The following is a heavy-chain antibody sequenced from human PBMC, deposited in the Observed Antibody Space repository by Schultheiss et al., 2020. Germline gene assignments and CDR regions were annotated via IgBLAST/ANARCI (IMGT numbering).Heavy chain of an antibody. D-gene: IGHD3-3*01. J-gene: IGHJ3*02. CDR3: AREVRIFGVALDAFDI. CDR2: ISYDGSNK. V-gene: IGHV3-30-3*01. Sequence: GGSLRLSCAASGFTFSSYAMHWVRQAPGKGLEWVAVISYDGSNKYYADSVKGRFTISRDNSKNTLYLQMNSLRAEDTAVYYCAREVRIFGVALDAFDIWGQGTMVTVSS. CDR1: GFTFSSYA.